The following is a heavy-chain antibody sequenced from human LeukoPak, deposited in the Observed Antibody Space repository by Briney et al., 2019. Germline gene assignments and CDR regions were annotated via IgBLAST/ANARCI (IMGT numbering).Heavy chain of an antibody. CDR1: GFTFSSYS. CDR2: MSSSSSYI. V-gene: IGHV3-21*01. CDR3: ARVSHYYGSGNYQKQFDY. J-gene: IGHJ4*02. Sequence: GGSLRLSCAASGFTFSSYSMNWVRQAPGKGLEWVSSMSSSSSYIYYADSVKGRFTISRDNAKNSLYVQMNSLRAEDTAVYYCARVSHYYGSGNYQKQFDYWGQGTLVTVSS. D-gene: IGHD3-10*01.